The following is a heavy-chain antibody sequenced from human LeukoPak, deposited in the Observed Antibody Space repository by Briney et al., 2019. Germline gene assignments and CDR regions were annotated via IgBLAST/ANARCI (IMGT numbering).Heavy chain of an antibody. Sequence: PGGSLRLSCAASGFTFSSYSMNWVRQAPGKGLEWVSSISSSSSYIYYADSVKGRFTISSDNAKNSLYLQMNSLRAEDTAVYYCARDSPSGATRTFDIWGQGTMVTVSS. D-gene: IGHD1-26*01. CDR3: ARDSPSGATRTFDI. V-gene: IGHV3-21*01. CDR1: GFTFSSYS. CDR2: ISSSSSYI. J-gene: IGHJ3*02.